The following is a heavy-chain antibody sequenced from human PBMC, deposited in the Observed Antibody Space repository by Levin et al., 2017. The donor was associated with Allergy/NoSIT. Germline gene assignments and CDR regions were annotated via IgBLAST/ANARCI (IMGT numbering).Heavy chain of an antibody. CDR3: ARGSGYDFWSGYYGNYYGMDV. CDR1: GYTFTSYD. V-gene: IGHV1-8*01. Sequence: ASVKVSCKASGYTFTSYDINWVRQATGQGLEWMGWMNPNSGNTGYAQKFQGRVTMTRNTSISTAYMELSSLRSEDTAVYYCARGSGYDFWSGYYGNYYGMDVWGQGTTVTVSS. CDR2: MNPNSGNT. D-gene: IGHD3-3*01. J-gene: IGHJ6*02.